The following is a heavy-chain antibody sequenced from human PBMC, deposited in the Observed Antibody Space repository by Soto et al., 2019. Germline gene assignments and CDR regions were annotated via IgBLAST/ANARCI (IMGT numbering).Heavy chain of an antibody. V-gene: IGHV3-30-3*01. D-gene: IGHD3-3*01. J-gene: IGHJ6*02. CDR1: GFTFSSYA. Sequence: GGSLRLSCAAPGFTFSSYAMHWVRQAPGKGLEWVAVISYDGSNKYYADSVKGRFTISRDNSKNTLYLQMNSLRAEDTAVYYCAREGAYDFWSGYPWTNGYYGMDVWGQGTTVTVSS. CDR2: ISYDGSNK. CDR3: AREGAYDFWSGYPWTNGYYGMDV.